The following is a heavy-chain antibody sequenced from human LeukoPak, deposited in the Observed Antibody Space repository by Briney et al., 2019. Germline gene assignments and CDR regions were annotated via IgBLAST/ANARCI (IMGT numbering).Heavy chain of an antibody. Sequence: GGSLRLSCAASGFTFSSYAMHWVRQAPGKGLEYVSAISSNGGSTYYADSVKGRFTISRDNSENTLYLQMGSLRAEDMAVYYCARGRMITFGGVIVLPPYYFDYWGQGTLVTVSS. CDR1: GFTFSSYA. D-gene: IGHD3-16*02. J-gene: IGHJ4*02. V-gene: IGHV3-64*02. CDR2: ISSNGGST. CDR3: ARGRMITFGGVIVLPPYYFDY.